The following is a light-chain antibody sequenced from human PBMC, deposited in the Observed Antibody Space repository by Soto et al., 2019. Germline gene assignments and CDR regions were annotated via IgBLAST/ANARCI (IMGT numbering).Light chain of an antibody. CDR2: DVT. CDR1: SSDIGGYDY. Sequence: QSVLTQPASVSGSPGQSITISCTGTSSDIGGYDYVSWYQHHPGKAPKLIIYDVTRRPSGVSPRFSGSKSGNTASLTISGLQPEDEADYYCSSFSVERPLFDNGTKVTVL. V-gene: IGLV2-14*01. J-gene: IGLJ1*01. CDR3: SSFSVERPL.